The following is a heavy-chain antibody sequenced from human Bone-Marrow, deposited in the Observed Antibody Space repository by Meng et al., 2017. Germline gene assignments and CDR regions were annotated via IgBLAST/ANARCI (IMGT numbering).Heavy chain of an antibody. J-gene: IGHJ4*02. CDR2: INPKSGDT. Sequence: QVTRVQSGAEVKKPGASVKVSCKPSGYNFPDYYIHWVRRAPGQGLEWMGRINPKSGDTHYAQKFQARVTMTGDTSISTAYMELTGLSSDDTAMYYCARDEDISAAGKLFGDYWGQGTLVTVSS. CDR3: ARDEDISAAGKLFGDY. D-gene: IGHD6-25*01. CDR1: GYNFPDYY. V-gene: IGHV1-2*06.